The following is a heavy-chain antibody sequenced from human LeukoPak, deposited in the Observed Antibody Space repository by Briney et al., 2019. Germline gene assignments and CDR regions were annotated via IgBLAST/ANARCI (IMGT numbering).Heavy chain of an antibody. CDR1: GFTFTNFE. Sequence: PGGSLRLSCAASGFTFTNFEMNWVRQAPGKGLEWVSYICYSGSTTSYADSVKGRFTISRDNAKNSLYLQMNSLRAEDTAVYYCARAGPPAFDPWGQGTLVAVCS. CDR3: ARAGPPAFDP. J-gene: IGHJ5*02. CDR2: ICYSGSTT. V-gene: IGHV3-48*03.